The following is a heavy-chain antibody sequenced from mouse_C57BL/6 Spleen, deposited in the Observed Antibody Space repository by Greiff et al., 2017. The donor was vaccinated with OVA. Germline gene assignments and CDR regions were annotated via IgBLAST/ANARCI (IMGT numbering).Heavy chain of an antibody. CDR2: IHPNSGST. D-gene: IGHD4-1*01. Sequence: VQLQQSGAELVKPGASVKLSCKASGYTFTSYWMHWVKQRPGQGLEWIGMIHPNSGSTNYNEKFKSKATLTVDKSSSTAYMQLSSLTSEDSAVYYCAPTGDWDERDFDYWGQGTTLTVSS. J-gene: IGHJ2*01. CDR3: APTGDWDERDFDY. CDR1: GYTFTSYW. V-gene: IGHV1-64*01.